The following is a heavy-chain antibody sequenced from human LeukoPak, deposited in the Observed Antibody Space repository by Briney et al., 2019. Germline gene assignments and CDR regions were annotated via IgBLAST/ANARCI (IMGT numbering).Heavy chain of an antibody. CDR3: ARDTPVSAGYFDY. Sequence: GGSLRLSCVASGFTFSSHWMTWVRQAPGKGLEWVATINQDGTEKYYVDSVNGRFTISRDNAKKSLYLQMNSLRAEDTAVYYCARDTPVSAGYFDYWGRGNLVTVSS. V-gene: IGHV3-7*01. CDR2: INQDGTEK. J-gene: IGHJ4*02. CDR1: GFTFSSHW. D-gene: IGHD2-21*02.